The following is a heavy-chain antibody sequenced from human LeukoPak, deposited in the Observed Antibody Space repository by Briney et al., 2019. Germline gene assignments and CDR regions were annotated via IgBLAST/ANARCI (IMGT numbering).Heavy chain of an antibody. CDR1: GYTFTGYY. D-gene: IGHD5-18*01. J-gene: IGHJ4*02. CDR3: ARNTATDLYYFDY. V-gene: IGHV1-2*02. CDR2: INPNSGGT. Sequence: GASVKVSCKTSGYTFTGYYMHWVRQAPGQGLEWMGWINPNSGGTNYAQKFQGRVTMTRDTSISTAFMKLSRLRSDDTAVYYCARNTATDLYYFDYWGQGTLVTVSS.